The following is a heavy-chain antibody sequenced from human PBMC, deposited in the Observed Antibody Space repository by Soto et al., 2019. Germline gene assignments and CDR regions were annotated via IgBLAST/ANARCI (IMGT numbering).Heavy chain of an antibody. D-gene: IGHD2-21*01. V-gene: IGHV3-9*01. J-gene: IGHJ3*02. CDR2: ISWNSGSI. Sequence: PGGSLRLSCAASGFTFDDYAMHWVRQAPGKGLEWVSGISWNSGSIGYADSVKGRFTISRDNAKNSLYLQMNSLRAEDTALYYSAKDNHISAFDIWAQGTMVTVSS. CDR1: GFTFDDYA. CDR3: AKDNHISAFDI.